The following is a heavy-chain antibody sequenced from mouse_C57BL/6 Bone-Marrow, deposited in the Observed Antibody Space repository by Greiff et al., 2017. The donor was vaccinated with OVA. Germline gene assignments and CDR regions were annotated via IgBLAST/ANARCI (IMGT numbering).Heavy chain of an antibody. D-gene: IGHD1-1*01. CDR2: ISSGGSYT. CDR3: ARHPGSPWFAY. J-gene: IGHJ3*01. V-gene: IGHV5-2*03. Sequence: EVKLMESGGGLVQPGESLKLSCESNEYEFPSHDMSWVRKTPEKRLELVATISSGGSYTYYPDSVKGRFTISRDNAKNTLYLQMSSLKSEDTAMYYCARHPGSPWFAYWGQGTLVTVSA. CDR1: EYEFPSHD.